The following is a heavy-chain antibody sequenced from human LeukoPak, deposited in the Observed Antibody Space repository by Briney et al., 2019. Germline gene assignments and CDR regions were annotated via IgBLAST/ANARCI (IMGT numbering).Heavy chain of an antibody. CDR3: SSSGWHKYYYYYYYMDV. J-gene: IGHJ6*03. D-gene: IGHD6-19*01. CDR2: INHSGST. CDR1: GGSFSGYY. V-gene: IGHV4-34*01. Sequence: PSETLSLTCAVYGGSFSGYYWSWIRQPPGKGLEWIGEINHSGSTNYNPSLKSRVTISVDTSKNQFSLKLSSVTAADTAVYYCSSSGWHKYYYYYYYMDVWGKGTTVTVSS.